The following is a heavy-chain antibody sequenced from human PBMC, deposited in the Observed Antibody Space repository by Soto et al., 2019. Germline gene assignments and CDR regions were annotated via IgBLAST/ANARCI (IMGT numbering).Heavy chain of an antibody. CDR1: GFTFSSYA. J-gene: IGHJ4*02. CDR3: AKYDRSMVRGVIMYY. CDR2: IRGSGGST. Sequence: EVQLLESGGGLVQPGGSLRLSCAASGFTFSSYAMSWVRQAPGNGLEWVADIRGSGGSTYYADSVKGRFTISRDNSKNTLYLQMNSLRAEDTAVYYCAKYDRSMVRGVIMYYWGQGTLVTVSS. V-gene: IGHV3-23*01. D-gene: IGHD3-10*01.